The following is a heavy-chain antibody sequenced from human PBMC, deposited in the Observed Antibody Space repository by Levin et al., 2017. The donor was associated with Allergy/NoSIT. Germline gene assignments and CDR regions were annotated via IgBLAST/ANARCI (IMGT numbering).Heavy chain of an antibody. J-gene: IGHJ5*01. CDR1: GFTFSNYW. D-gene: IGHD2-2*01. Sequence: SGGSLRLSCAASGFTFSNYWMHWVRQAPGKGLVWVSHINSDGSNTNYADSVKGRLTISRDNAKNTLYLQMNSLRAEDTAVYYCARGGCSSTSCLDSWGQGTLVTVSP. CDR2: INSDGSNT. CDR3: ARGGCSSTSCLDS. V-gene: IGHV3-74*01.